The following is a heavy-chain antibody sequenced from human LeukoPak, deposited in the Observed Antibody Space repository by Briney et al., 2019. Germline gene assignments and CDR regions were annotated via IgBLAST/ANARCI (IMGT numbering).Heavy chain of an antibody. CDR1: GGSISSYY. CDR2: IYYSGST. J-gene: IGHJ6*03. V-gene: IGHV4-59*01. Sequence: SETLSLTCTVSGGSISSYYWSWIRQPPGKGLEWIGYIYYSGSTNYNPSLKSRVTISVDTSKNQFSLKLSSVTAADTAVYYCARVKAAAGRLAYYYMDVWGKGTTVTVSS. CDR3: ARVKAAAGRLAYYYMDV. D-gene: IGHD6-13*01.